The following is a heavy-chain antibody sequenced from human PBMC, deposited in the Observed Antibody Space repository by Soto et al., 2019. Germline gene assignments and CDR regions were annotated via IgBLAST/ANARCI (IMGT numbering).Heavy chain of an antibody. D-gene: IGHD1-26*01. CDR2: ISYDGSNK. Sequence: PGGSLSLSCAASGFTFSSYGMHWVRQAPGKGLEWVAVISYDGSNKFYADSVKGRFTISRDNSKNTLYLQMNSLRAEDTAVYYCARELSPERIVGATNGYGMDVWGQGTTVTVSS. CDR3: ARELSPERIVGATNGYGMDV. V-gene: IGHV3-30*03. J-gene: IGHJ6*02. CDR1: GFTFSSYG.